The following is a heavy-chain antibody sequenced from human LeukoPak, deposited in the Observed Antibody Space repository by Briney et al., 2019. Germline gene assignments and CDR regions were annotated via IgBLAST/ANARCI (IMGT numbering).Heavy chain of an antibody. CDR1: GFTFSSYW. Sequence: GGSLRLSCAASGFTFSSYWMSWVRQAPGKGLEWVATIKHDGSEKYYVDSVKSRFTISRDNAKNSLYLQMNSLRAEDTAVYYCARLSGEVTVFDYWGQGTLVTVSS. J-gene: IGHJ4*02. D-gene: IGHD2-21*02. V-gene: IGHV3-7*01. CDR2: IKHDGSEK. CDR3: ARLSGEVTVFDY.